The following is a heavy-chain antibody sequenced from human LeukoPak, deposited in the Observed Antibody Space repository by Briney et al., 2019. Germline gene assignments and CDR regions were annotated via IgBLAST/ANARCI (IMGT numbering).Heavy chain of an antibody. CDR2: INHSGST. CDR3: ARTLTISSWGYGY. Sequence: PSETLSLTCAVYGGSFSGYYWSWIPHPPGKGLELIGEINHSGSTNHNPSLKSRVTISVDTSKNQFSLKLSSVTAADTAVYYCARTLTISSWGYGYWGQGTLVTVSS. D-gene: IGHD6-13*01. V-gene: IGHV4-34*01. J-gene: IGHJ4*02. CDR1: GGSFSGYY.